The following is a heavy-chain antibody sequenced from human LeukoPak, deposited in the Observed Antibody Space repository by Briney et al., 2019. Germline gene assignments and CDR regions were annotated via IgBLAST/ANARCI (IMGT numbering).Heavy chain of an antibody. D-gene: IGHD3-22*01. Sequence: GGSLRLSCAASGFTFSDYYMSWIRQAPGKGLEWVSYISSSGSTIYYADSVKGRFTISRDNAKNSLYLQMNSLRAEDTAVYYCARVIVVVTHSDAFDIWGQGTMVTVS. CDR2: ISSSGSTI. CDR3: ARVIVVVTHSDAFDI. J-gene: IGHJ3*02. CDR1: GFTFSDYY. V-gene: IGHV3-11*01.